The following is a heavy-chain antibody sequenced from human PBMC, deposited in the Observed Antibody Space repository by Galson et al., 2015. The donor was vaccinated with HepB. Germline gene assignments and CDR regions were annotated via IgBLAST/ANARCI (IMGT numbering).Heavy chain of an antibody. V-gene: IGHV3-48*04. CDR2: ISSSSGTI. CDR3: ARDPSIAVAGTVPY. D-gene: IGHD6-19*01. J-gene: IGHJ4*02. Sequence: SLRLSCAASGFTFSSYSMNWVRQAPGKGLEWVSYISSSSGTIYSADSVKGRFTISRDNAKNSLYLQMNSLRAEDTAVYYCARDPSIAVAGTVPYWGRGTLVTVSS. CDR1: GFTFSSYS.